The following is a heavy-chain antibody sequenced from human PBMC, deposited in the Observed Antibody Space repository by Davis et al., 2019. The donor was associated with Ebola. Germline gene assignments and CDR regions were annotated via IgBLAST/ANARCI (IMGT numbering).Heavy chain of an antibody. D-gene: IGHD4-17*01. CDR3: ARDIDGVFDI. CDR1: GFTLTPHS. Sequence: PGGSLRLFCEASGFTLTPHSMNWVRQAPGTGLEWVSSITSSSSHTYYADSLKGRFTISRDNARNSLYLQMNSLIAEDTAIYHCARDIDGVFDIWGQGTMVTVS. J-gene: IGHJ3*02. V-gene: IGHV3-21*01. CDR2: ITSSSSHT.